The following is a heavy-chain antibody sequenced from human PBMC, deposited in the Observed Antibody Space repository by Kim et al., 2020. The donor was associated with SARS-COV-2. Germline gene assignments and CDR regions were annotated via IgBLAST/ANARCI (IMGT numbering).Heavy chain of an antibody. J-gene: IGHJ5*02. CDR2: ISGTYSYI. CDR1: GFTFSTFT. CDR3: ARTGSGYCSGGTCYSDNWFDP. Sequence: GGSLRLSCAASGFTFSTFTMNWVRQAPGKGLEWVSSISGTYSYIYYADSVKGRFTISRDNAKNSLYLQMNSLRAEDTAVYYCARTGSGYCSGGTCYSDNWFDPWGEGTLVTVSS. D-gene: IGHD2-15*01. V-gene: IGHV3-21*01.